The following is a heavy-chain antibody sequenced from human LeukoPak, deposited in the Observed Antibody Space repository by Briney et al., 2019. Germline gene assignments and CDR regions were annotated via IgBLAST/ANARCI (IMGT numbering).Heavy chain of an antibody. V-gene: IGHV1-2*02. J-gene: IGHJ4*02. D-gene: IGHD5-18*01. CDR2: INPNSGGT. Sequence: ASVKVSCKASGGTFSSYAISWVRQAPGQGLEWMGWINPNSGGTNYAQKFQGRVTMTRDTSISTAYMELSRLRSDDTAVYYCARGAAKPVDYWGQGTLVTVSS. CDR1: GGTFSSYA. CDR3: ARGAAKPVDY.